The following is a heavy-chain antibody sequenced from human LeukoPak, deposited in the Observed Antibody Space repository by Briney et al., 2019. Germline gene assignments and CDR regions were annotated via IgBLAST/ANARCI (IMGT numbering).Heavy chain of an antibody. D-gene: IGHD3/OR15-3a*01. Sequence: SETLSLTCTVSGGSISSTSYYWGCIRQPPGKGLAWLGSVYSRGSTFYTPSLKRRVTISVDTSKNQFSLKLTSVTAADTAVYYCARDDFWTGYYTFATWGQGTLVTVSS. V-gene: IGHV4-39*07. J-gene: IGHJ5*02. CDR3: ARDDFWTGYYTFAT. CDR1: GGSISSTSYY. CDR2: VYSRGST.